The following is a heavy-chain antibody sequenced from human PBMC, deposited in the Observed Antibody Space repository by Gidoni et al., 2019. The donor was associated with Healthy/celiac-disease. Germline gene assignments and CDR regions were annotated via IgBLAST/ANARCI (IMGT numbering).Heavy chain of an antibody. D-gene: IGHD3-22*01. CDR3: ASVTTRKEKYYYDSSGYYSLDY. CDR1: GGSFSGYY. V-gene: IGHV4-34*01. Sequence: QVQLQQWGAGLLKPSETLSLPCAVYGGSFSGYYWSWIRQPPGKGREWIGEINHSGSTNYNPSLKSRVTISVDTSKNQFSLKLSSVTAADTAVYYCASVTTRKEKYYYDSSGYYSLDYWGQGTLVTVSS. J-gene: IGHJ4*02. CDR2: INHSGST.